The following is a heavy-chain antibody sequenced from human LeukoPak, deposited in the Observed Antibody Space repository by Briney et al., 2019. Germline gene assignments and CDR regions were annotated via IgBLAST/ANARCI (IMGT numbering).Heavy chain of an antibody. CDR3: ARRGGSYRSYWYFDL. J-gene: IGHJ2*01. D-gene: IGHD1-26*01. V-gene: IGHV4-34*01. CDR1: GGSFSGYY. Sequence: PSETLSLTCAVYGGSFSGYYWSWIRQPPGKGLEWIGEINHSGSTNYNPSLKSRVTISVDTSKNQFSLKLSSVTAADTAVYYCARRGGSYRSYWYFDLWGRGTLVTVSS. CDR2: INHSGST.